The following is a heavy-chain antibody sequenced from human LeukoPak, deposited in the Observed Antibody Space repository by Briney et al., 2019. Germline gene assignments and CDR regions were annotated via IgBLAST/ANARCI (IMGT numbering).Heavy chain of an antibody. Sequence: SGGSLRLSCAASGFTVNTNYMSWVRQAPGKGLEWVSIMHSVGTTYYADSVKGRFTFSRDNSKNTLYLQMNNLRAEDTAVYYCARDGSSGRGYYYYYGMDVWGEGTTVTVSS. J-gene: IGHJ6*04. CDR3: ARDGSSGRGYYYYYGMDV. D-gene: IGHD1-26*01. V-gene: IGHV3-53*01. CDR1: GFTVNTNY. CDR2: MHSVGTT.